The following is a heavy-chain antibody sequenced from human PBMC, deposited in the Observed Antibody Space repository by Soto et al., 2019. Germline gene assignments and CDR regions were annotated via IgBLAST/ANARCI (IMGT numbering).Heavy chain of an antibody. V-gene: IGHV3-53*01. Sequence: EVRLAESGGGVIHPGGSLRLSCAVSGLDVKAIYMSWLRRAPGKGLEWVAGLYTFGEGYYADFAAGRFTIARHESENTRLPEMIVLKIEAMAIDYWARDKDFPDYPFDPRGQGSLVTVSS. J-gene: IGHJ5*02. CDR2: LYTFGEG. CDR1: GLDVKAIY. CDR3: ARDKDFPDYPFDP. D-gene: IGHD4-17*01.